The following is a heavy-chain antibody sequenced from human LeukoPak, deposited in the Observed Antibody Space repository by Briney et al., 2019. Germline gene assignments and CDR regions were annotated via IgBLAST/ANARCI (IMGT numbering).Heavy chain of an antibody. CDR3: ARRGSDYYYYYYYMDV. CDR2: LNHSGST. D-gene: IGHD1-26*01. Sequence: SETLSLTCAVYGGSFSGYYWSWIRQPPGKGLEWIGELNHSGSTNYNPSLKSRVTISVDTSENQFSLKLSSVTAADTAVYYCARRGSDYYYYYYYMDVWGKGTTVTISS. CDR1: GGSFSGYY. V-gene: IGHV4-34*01. J-gene: IGHJ6*03.